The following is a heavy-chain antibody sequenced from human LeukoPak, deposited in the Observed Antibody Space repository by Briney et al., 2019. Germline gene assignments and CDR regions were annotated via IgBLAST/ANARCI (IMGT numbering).Heavy chain of an antibody. CDR1: GGSFSGYY. Sequence: PSETLSLTCAVYGGSFSGYYWSWIRQPPGKGLEWIGEINDSGSTNCNPSLKSRVTISVDTSMNQFSLKLSSVNAADTAVYYCARVIDYDSSGHYLGYWGQGTLVTVSS. J-gene: IGHJ4*02. V-gene: IGHV4-34*01. D-gene: IGHD3-22*01. CDR2: INDSGST. CDR3: ARVIDYDSSGHYLGY.